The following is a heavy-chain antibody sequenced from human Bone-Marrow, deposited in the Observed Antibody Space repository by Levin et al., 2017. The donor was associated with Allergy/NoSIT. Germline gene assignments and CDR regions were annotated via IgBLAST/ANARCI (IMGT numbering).Heavy chain of an antibody. D-gene: IGHD3-3*01. CDR2: ISAYNGNT. V-gene: IGHV1-18*01. J-gene: IGHJ4*02. Sequence: ASVKVSCKASGYTFTSYGISWVRQAPGQGLEWMGWISAYNGNTNYAQKLQGRVTMTTDTSTSTAYMELRSLRSDDTAVYYCARDRPSYYDFWSGPFDYWGQGTLVTVSS. CDR3: ARDRPSYYDFWSGPFDY. CDR1: GYTFTSYG.